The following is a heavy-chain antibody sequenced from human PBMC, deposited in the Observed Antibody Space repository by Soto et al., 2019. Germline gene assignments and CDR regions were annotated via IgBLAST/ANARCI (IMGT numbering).Heavy chain of an antibody. CDR2: IYYSGST. V-gene: IGHV4-39*07. J-gene: IGHJ4*02. CDR3: ARDKGGSSSTGDFDY. CDR1: GGSISSSSYY. D-gene: IGHD6-6*01. Sequence: PSETLSLTCTVSGGSISSSSYYWGWIRQPPGKGLEWIGSIYYSGSTYYNPSLKSRVTISVDTSKNQFSLKLSSVTAADTAVYYCARDKGGSSSTGDFDYWGQGTLVTVSS.